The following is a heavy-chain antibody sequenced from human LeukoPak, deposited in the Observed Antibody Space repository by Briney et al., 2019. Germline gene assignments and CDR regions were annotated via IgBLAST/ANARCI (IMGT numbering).Heavy chain of an antibody. D-gene: IGHD3-10*01. J-gene: IGHJ4*02. CDR1: GFTFSSYG. CDR2: ISYDGSNT. CDR3: AKPYYYGSRSYMDY. V-gene: IGHV3-30*18. Sequence: GRSLRLSCAASGFTFSSYGMHWVRQAPGKGLEWVAVISYDGSNTYYADSVKGRFTISRDNSKNMLYLQVNSLRAEDTAVYYCAKPYYYGSRSYMDYWGQGTLVTVSS.